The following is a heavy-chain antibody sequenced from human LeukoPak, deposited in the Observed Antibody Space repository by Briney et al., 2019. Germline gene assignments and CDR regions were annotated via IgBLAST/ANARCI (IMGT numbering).Heavy chain of an antibody. D-gene: IGHD3-10*01. J-gene: IGHJ4*02. V-gene: IGHV3-23*01. CDR3: AKLAGSGSHSANEFDY. CDR1: GLTFNYYA. Sequence: GGSLRLSCAASGLTFNYYAMSWVRQAPGKGLEWVSGISVLGSSTYYGDSVRGRFTISRDNSKNTLDLQMNSLRAEDTAIYYCAKLAGSGSHSANEFDYWGQGTLVTVSS. CDR2: ISVLGSST.